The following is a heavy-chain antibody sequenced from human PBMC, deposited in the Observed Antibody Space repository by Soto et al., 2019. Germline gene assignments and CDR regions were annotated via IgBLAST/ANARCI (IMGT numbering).Heavy chain of an antibody. CDR1: GLTFSGAW. D-gene: IGHD3-16*01. Sequence: EVQFVESGGNLVHPGGSLRLSCATSGLTFSGAWLSWVRQAPGKGLEWVGRIKGKVDGGATDYAAPVKGRFVISRDYSKDTLYLQINSLKTEDTAVYFCTTDVTGAYGGDYWGQGTLVTVSS. J-gene: IGHJ4*02. CDR3: TTDVTGAYGGDY. CDR2: IKGKVDGGAT. V-gene: IGHV3-15*01.